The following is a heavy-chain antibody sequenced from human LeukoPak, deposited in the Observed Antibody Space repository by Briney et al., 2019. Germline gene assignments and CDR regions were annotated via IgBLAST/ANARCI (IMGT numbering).Heavy chain of an antibody. CDR3: ARDVTGGLRSPEGEYFDY. D-gene: IGHD3-3*01. Sequence: PGRSLRLSCAASGFTLSSSAMHWVRQAPGKGLEWVAVISYDGSIKYYAESVKGRFTISRDNSKNTLYLQMNSLRVEDTAIYYCARDVTGGLRSPEGEYFDYWGQGTLVTVSS. CDR1: GFTLSSSA. V-gene: IGHV3-30-3*01. J-gene: IGHJ4*02. CDR2: ISYDGSIK.